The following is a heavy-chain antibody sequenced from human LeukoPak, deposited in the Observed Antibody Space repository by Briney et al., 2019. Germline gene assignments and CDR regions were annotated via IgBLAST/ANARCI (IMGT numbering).Heavy chain of an antibody. V-gene: IGHV1-69*05. CDR2: IITIYGTA. CDR1: VGTFSSYA. Sequence: VASVKVSCKASVGTFSSYAINWLRQAPAQGREGMGRIITIYGTANYAQKFQGRVTITTDESTSTAYMKLSTLRSEDTAVYLCARGVEATRAAFDIWGQGTMVTVSS. J-gene: IGHJ3*02. D-gene: IGHD1-26*01. CDR3: ARGVEATRAAFDI.